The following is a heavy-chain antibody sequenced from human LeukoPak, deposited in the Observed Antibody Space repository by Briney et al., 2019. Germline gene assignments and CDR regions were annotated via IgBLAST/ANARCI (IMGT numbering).Heavy chain of an antibody. Sequence: PGGSLRLSCAASGFTVSSNYMSWVRQAPGKGLEWVSVVYSGGSTYYADSVKGRFTISRDNSKNTLYLQMNSLRAEDTAVYYCARGVAAQAFDIWGQRTMVTVSS. V-gene: IGHV3-53*01. J-gene: IGHJ3*02. CDR1: GFTVSSNY. CDR2: VYSGGST. D-gene: IGHD6-13*01. CDR3: ARGVAAQAFDI.